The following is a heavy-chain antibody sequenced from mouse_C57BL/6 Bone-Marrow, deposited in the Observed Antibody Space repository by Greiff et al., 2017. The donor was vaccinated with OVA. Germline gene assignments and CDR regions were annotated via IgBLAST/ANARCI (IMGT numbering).Heavy chain of an antibody. D-gene: IGHD2-2*01. CDR2: IYPGTGST. V-gene: IGHV1-55*01. J-gene: IGHJ2*01. CDR3: APMVTTGYYFDC. CDR1: GYTFTSYW. Sequence: VQLQQSGAELVKPGASVKMSCKASGYTFTSYWITWVKQRPGQGLEWIGDIYPGTGSTNYNEKFKSKATLIVDTSSSTAYRQLSSLTSEDSAVYYCAPMVTTGYYFDCWGQGTTLTVSS.